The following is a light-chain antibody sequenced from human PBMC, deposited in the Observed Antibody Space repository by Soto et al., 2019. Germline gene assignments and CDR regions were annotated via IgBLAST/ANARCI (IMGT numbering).Light chain of an antibody. CDR3: SAWDDSLNGLMI. J-gene: IGLJ2*01. V-gene: IGLV1-44*01. CDR1: SSNIGSNT. Sequence: QSVLTQPPSASGTPGQRVTISCSGSSSNIGSNTVNWYQQLPGTAPKLLIYSNNQRPSGVPDPFSGSKSGTSASLSISVLQSEDEADYYCSAWDDSLNGLMIFGGGTKLTVL. CDR2: SNN.